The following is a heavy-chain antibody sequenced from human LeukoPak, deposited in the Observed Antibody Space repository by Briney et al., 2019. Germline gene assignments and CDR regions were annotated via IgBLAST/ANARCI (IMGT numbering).Heavy chain of an antibody. Sequence: ASVKVSCKASGYTFTGYYMHWVRQAPGQGLEWMGWINPNSGGTNYAQKFQGRVTMTRDTSISTAYMELSRLRSDDTAVYYCARDHTVRPTHFDYWGQGTLVTVSS. D-gene: IGHD4-11*01. CDR3: ARDHTVRPTHFDY. V-gene: IGHV1-2*02. J-gene: IGHJ4*02. CDR2: INPNSGGT. CDR1: GYTFTGYY.